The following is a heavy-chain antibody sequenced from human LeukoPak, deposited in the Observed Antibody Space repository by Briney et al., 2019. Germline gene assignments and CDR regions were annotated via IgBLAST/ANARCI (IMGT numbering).Heavy chain of an antibody. Sequence: GGSLRLSCAASGFTFSSYWMSWVRQAPGNGREWVANIKQDGSEKYYVDSVKGRFTISRDNAKNSLYLQMNSLRAEDTAVYYCARDYRRFGELYLDYWGQGTLVTVSS. CDR3: ARDYRRFGELYLDY. V-gene: IGHV3-7*01. D-gene: IGHD3-10*01. CDR2: IKQDGSEK. CDR1: GFTFSSYW. J-gene: IGHJ4*02.